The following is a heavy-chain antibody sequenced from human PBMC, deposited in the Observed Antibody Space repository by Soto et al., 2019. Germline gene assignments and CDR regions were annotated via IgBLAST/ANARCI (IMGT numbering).Heavy chain of an antibody. D-gene: IGHD3-22*01. Sequence: QVQLVQSGAEVKKPGSSVKVSSKASGGTFSSYAISWVRQAPGQGLEWMGGIIPIFGTANYAQKFQGRVTITADESTSTAYMELSSLRSEDTAVYYCAKSLTYYYDSSGYGSFDYWGQGTLVTVSS. CDR2: IIPIFGTA. CDR3: AKSLTYYYDSSGYGSFDY. CDR1: GGTFSSYA. J-gene: IGHJ4*02. V-gene: IGHV1-69*01.